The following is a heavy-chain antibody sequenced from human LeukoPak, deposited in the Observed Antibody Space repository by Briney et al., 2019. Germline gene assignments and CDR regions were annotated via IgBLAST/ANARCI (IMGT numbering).Heavy chain of an antibody. CDR2: IIPIFGTA. V-gene: IGHV1-69*13. Sequence: ASVKVSCKASGGTFSSYAISWVRQAPGQGLEWMGGIIPIFGTANYAQKFQGRVTITADESTSTAYMELSSLRSEDTAVYYCARDIERFRDDWFDPGGQGTLVTVSS. D-gene: IGHD1-1*01. CDR1: GGTFSSYA. CDR3: ARDIERFRDDWFDP. J-gene: IGHJ5*02.